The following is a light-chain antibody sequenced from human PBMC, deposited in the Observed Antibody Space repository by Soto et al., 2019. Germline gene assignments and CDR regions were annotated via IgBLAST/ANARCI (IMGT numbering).Light chain of an antibody. CDR1: QGIRND. Sequence: DIQMTQSPSSLSASVGDRVTITCRASQGIRNDLGWYQQKPGKAPKRLIYAASSLQSGVQSRFSGSGSRTEVAHTVGSQQAEDFAAYSCLQHNSYPLSFGGGTKVEIK. CDR3: LQHNSYPLS. V-gene: IGKV1-17*01. CDR2: AAS. J-gene: IGKJ4*01.